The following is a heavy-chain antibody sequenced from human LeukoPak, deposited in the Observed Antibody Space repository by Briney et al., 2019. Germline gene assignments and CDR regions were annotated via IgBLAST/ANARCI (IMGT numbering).Heavy chain of an antibody. CDR2: IYYSGGT. Sequence: SETLSLTCTVSGDSISSSSSYWGWIRQPPGEGLEWIGSIYYSGGTYYNPSLKSRVTISVDTPKKQFSLRLSSVTATDTAVYYCATGSIAVAVFDYWGHGTLVTVFS. CDR1: GDSISSSSSY. V-gene: IGHV4-39*01. J-gene: IGHJ4*01. D-gene: IGHD6-19*01. CDR3: ATGSIAVAVFDY.